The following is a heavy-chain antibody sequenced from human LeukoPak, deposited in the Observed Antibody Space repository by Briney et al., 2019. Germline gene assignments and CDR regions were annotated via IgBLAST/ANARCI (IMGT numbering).Heavy chain of an antibody. CDR2: ITWNSDNI. J-gene: IGHJ6*03. V-gene: IGHV3-9*03. Sequence: PGRSLRLSCAASGFTFDDYAMHWVRQAPGKGLEWVSGITWNSDNIEYADSVKGRFTISRDNAKNSLYLQMNSLRAEDMALYYCAKGGGGRLIYYYYMDVWGKGTTVIISS. CDR3: AKGGGGRLIYYYYMDV. D-gene: IGHD3-16*01. CDR1: GFTFDDYA.